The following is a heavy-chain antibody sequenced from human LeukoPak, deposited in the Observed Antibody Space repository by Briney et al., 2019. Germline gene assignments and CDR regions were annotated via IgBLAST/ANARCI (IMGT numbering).Heavy chain of an antibody. CDR3: ATVFFRGRYCGGDCYYYFDY. V-gene: IGHV1-8*01. Sequence: GASVKVSCKASGYTFTSYDINWVRQATGQGLEWMGWMNPNSGNTGYAQKFQGRVTMTRNTSISTAYMELSSLRSEDTAVYYCATVFFRGRYCGGDCYYYFDYWGQGTLVTVSS. J-gene: IGHJ4*02. CDR1: GYTFTSYD. D-gene: IGHD2-21*01. CDR2: MNPNSGNT.